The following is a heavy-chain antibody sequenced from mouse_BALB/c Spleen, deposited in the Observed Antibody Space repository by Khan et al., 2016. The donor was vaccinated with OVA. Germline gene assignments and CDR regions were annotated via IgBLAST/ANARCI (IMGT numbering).Heavy chain of an antibody. V-gene: IGHV1S81*02. CDR3: ARGGYGSLAY. D-gene: IGHD2-2*01. CDR2: INPNNGRA. CDR1: GYTFTSSW. J-gene: IGHJ3*01. Sequence: QVQLQQSGAEVVNPGASVKLSCKASGYTFTSSWMHWVKQRPGQGLEWIGYINPNNGRAHQNEKFKSKATLTVDKSSSTAYLQLSSLTSEGSAVHYCARGGYGSLAYWGQGTLVTVSA.